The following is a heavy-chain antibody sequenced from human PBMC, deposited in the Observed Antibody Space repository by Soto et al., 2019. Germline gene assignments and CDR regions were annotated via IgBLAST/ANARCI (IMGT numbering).Heavy chain of an antibody. J-gene: IGHJ4*02. V-gene: IGHV3-15*07. CDR1: GFTFTNAW. Sequence: EVHLVESGGDLVKPGGSLRLSCAVSGFTFTNAWMKWVRQAPGKGLEWVGRIKSKNDGGTTEYAAPVKGRLIITRDDSKNTVYLQMNSLQTEDTGLYYFTTGLTYYSDSSGYYFDGWGQGTRVTVSS. CDR2: IKSKNDGGTT. CDR3: TTGLTYYSDSSGYYFDG. D-gene: IGHD3-22*01.